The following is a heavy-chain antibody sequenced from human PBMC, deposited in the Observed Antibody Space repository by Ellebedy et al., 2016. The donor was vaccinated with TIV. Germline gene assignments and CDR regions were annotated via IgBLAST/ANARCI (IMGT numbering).Heavy chain of an antibody. Sequence: GESLKISCAASGFTFTWYGMHWVRQAPGKGLEWVALISSDGDSEWYADSVKGRFTISRDNSKNTVYLQLNSLRTEDTAVYYCARVGFTVWGQGTLVTVSS. D-gene: IGHD4-17*01. CDR1: GFTFTWYG. CDR3: ARVGFTV. V-gene: IGHV3-30-3*01. CDR2: ISSDGDSE. J-gene: IGHJ4*02.